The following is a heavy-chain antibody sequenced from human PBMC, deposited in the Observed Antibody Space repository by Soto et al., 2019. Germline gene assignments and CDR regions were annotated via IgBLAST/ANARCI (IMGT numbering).Heavy chain of an antibody. V-gene: IGHV1-18*01. CDR3: ARDWFGVDY. J-gene: IGHJ4*02. Sequence: QVQLVQSGAEVKKPGASVKVSCKASGYTFTSYGISWVRQAPGQGLEWMGWINAYNGNTNYAQKLQGRVTMTTDTSTSPAYMKLRSLRSDATAVYSCARDWFGVDYWGQGTLVTVSS. CDR1: GYTFTSYG. CDR2: INAYNGNT. D-gene: IGHD3-16*01.